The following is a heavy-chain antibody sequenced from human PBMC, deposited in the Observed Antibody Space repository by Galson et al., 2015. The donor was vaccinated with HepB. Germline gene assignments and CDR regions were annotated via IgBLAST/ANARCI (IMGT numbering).Heavy chain of an antibody. CDR1: GYTFTSHY. V-gene: IGHV1-2*04. D-gene: IGHD2-21*02. Sequence: SVKVSCKASGYTFTSHYIHWVRQAPGQGLEWMGWINPNTGDTNLAQKFQGWVTMTRDSSISTAYMGLSRLKSDDTAVYYCARALVVTAVSIGMDVWGQGTTISVSS. CDR2: INPNTGDT. J-gene: IGHJ6*02. CDR3: ARALVVTAVSIGMDV.